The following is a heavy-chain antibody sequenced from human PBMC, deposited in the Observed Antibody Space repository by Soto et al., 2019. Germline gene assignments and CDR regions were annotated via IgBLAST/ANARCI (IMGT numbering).Heavy chain of an antibody. J-gene: IGHJ4*02. CDR2: IIPIFGTA. D-gene: IGHD3-22*01. CDR3: AGHTYYYDSSGSAPFDY. V-gene: IGHV1-69*13. CDR1: GGTFSSYA. Sequence: SVKVSCKASGGTFSSYAISWVRQAPGQGLEWMGGIIPIFGTANYAQKFQDRVTITADEYTSTAYMELSSLRSEDTAVYYWAGHTYYYDSSGSAPFDYWGQGTLVTVSS.